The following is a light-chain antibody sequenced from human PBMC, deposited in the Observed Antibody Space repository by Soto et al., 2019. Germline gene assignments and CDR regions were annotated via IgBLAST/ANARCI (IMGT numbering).Light chain of an antibody. J-gene: IGKJ1*01. CDR3: HQYNNWPWT. V-gene: IGKV3-15*01. Sequence: ENVLTQSPDTLSLSPWERATLSCRASQRVSSHLAWYQQKPGQPPRLLIYAASTRATGIAGRFSGSGSETEFTLIIRSLQSEDSALYYCHQYNNWPWTFGQGTKVDIK. CDR1: QRVSSH. CDR2: AAS.